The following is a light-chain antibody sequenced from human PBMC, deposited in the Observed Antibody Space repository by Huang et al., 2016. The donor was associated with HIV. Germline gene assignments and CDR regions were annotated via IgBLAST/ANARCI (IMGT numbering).Light chain of an antibody. CDR2: DAS. V-gene: IGKV1-33*01. CDR1: QDIRKY. CDR3: QQSDSLPYT. Sequence: DIQMTQSPSSLSASVGDRVTITCQASQDIRKYLNWDQQKPGKAPNLLIYDASNLQTGVPSRFGGGGSRTDFTFTISSLQPEDIATYYCQQSDSLPYTFGQGTKLEIK. J-gene: IGKJ2*01.